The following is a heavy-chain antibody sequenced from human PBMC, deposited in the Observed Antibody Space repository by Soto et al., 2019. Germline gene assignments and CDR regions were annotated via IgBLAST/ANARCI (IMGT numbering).Heavy chain of an antibody. CDR3: ARGSARTVAGLYFDY. CDR2: IYYSGST. J-gene: IGHJ4*02. D-gene: IGHD6-19*01. Sequence: ETLYLTCTVSGGSISSYYWSWIRQPPGKGLEWIGYIYYSGSTNYNPSLKSRVTISVDTSKNQFSLKLSSVTAADTAVYYCARGSARTVAGLYFDYWGQGTMVTVYS. CDR1: GGSISSYY. V-gene: IGHV4-59*01.